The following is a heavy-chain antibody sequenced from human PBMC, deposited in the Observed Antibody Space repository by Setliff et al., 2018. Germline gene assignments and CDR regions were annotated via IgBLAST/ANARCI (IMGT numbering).Heavy chain of an antibody. CDR3: ARGGVAATAPNGL. V-gene: IGHV3-7*03. Sequence: GGSLRLSCAASEFTFNKYWMTWVRQAPGKGLEWVANIDPDGIGKYYIDSVRGRFTISRDNTNNSLYLQMNNLRVEDTALYYCARGGVAATAPNGLWGQGTLVTVSS. CDR2: IDPDGIGK. CDR1: EFTFNKYW. D-gene: IGHD6-13*01. J-gene: IGHJ1*01.